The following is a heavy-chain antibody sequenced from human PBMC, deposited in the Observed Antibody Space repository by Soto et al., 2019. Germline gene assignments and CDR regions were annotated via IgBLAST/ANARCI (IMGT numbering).Heavy chain of an antibody. CDR3: ARGDWPTQMDV. J-gene: IGHJ6*02. Sequence: QVQLQESGPGLVKPSQTLSLTCTVSGGSISGVTYYWSWIRQPPGQGLEWIGYIYFSGSTYYNPSLKSRVIISVDTSKNQFSLRLSSVTAADTAVYYCARGDWPTQMDVWGQGTTGTVSS. V-gene: IGHV4-31*03. CDR1: GGSISGVTYY. CDR2: IYFSGST. D-gene: IGHD2-21*01.